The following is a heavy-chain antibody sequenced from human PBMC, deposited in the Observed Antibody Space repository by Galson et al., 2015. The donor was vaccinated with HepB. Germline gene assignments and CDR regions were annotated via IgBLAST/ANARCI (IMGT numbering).Heavy chain of an antibody. CDR1: GFTFHDYA. D-gene: IGHD1-26*01. CDR3: ARDSPEYSGSLVGYFHH. CDR2: ISWNSDSI. J-gene: IGHJ1*01. V-gene: IGHV3-9*01. Sequence: SLRLSCAASGFTFHDYAMHWVRQPPGKGLEWVSGISWNSDSIGYADSVKGRFTISRDNAKNSLYLQMNSLRIEDTALYYCARDSPEYSGSLVGYFHHWGQGTLVTVSS.